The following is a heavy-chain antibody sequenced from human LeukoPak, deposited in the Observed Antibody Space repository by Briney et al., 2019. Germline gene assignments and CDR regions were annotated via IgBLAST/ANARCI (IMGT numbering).Heavy chain of an antibody. CDR2: INHSGST. J-gene: IGHJ4*02. Sequence: SETLSLTCAVYGGSFSGYYWSWVRQPRGKGREWIGEINHSGSTNYNPSLKSRGSMSVDTSKNQFSLKLSSVTAADTAVYYCARDTVGGVITFGGEFDYWGQGTLVTVSS. V-gene: IGHV4-34*01. CDR1: GGSFSGYY. CDR3: ARDTVGGVITFGGEFDY. D-gene: IGHD3-16*01.